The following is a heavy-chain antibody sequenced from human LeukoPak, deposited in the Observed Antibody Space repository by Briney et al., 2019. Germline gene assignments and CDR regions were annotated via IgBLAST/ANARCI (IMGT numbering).Heavy chain of an antibody. D-gene: IGHD4-17*01. CDR1: GFTFSSYW. CDR2: INSDGSST. J-gene: IGHJ4*02. V-gene: IGHV3-74*01. Sequence: GGSLRLSCAASGFTFSSYWMHWVRQAPGKGLVWVSRINSDGSSTTYADSVKGRFTMSRDNVKNTLFLQMISLRAEDTAVYYCVREVYGGYPDYWGQGTLVTVSS. CDR3: VREVYGGYPDY.